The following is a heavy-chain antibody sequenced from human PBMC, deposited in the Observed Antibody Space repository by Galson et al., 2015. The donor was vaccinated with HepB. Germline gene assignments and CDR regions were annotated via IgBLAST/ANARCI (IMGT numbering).Heavy chain of an antibody. D-gene: IGHD1-1*01. CDR3: ARATTETLTYGMDV. J-gene: IGHJ6*02. CDR2: IYYTGNT. Sequence: ELLSPTCSVSGDSLSCSNSFWLWVRQHPGKGLEWIASIYYTGNTYYNPSLKSRVTISVDASKIHFSLKLSSVTAADTAVYCCARATTETLTYGMDVWGQGTTVTMSS. CDR1: GDSLSCSNSF. V-gene: IGHV4-39*02.